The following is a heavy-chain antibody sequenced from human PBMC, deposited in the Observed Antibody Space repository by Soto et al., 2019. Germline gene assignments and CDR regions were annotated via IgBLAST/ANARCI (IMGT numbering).Heavy chain of an antibody. D-gene: IGHD5-12*01. CDR3: ARGDGGYDYDY. CDR1: GGSISSYY. CDR2: IYYSGST. V-gene: IGHV4-59*01. Sequence: QVQLQESGPGLVKPSETLSLTCTVSGGSISSYYWSWIRQPPGKGLEWIGYIYYSGSTNYNPSLKSRVTISVDTSKNQFSLQLSSVTAADTAVYYCARGDGGYDYDYWGQGTLVTVSS. J-gene: IGHJ4*02.